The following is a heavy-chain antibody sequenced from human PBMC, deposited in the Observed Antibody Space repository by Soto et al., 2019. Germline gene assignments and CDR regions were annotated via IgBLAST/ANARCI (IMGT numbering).Heavy chain of an antibody. J-gene: IGHJ5*02. CDR1: GGSIGSYY. Sequence: SETLSLTCSVSGGSIGSYYWSWIRQPPGKGLEWIGYIYYSGSTNYNPSLKSRVTISVDTSKNQFSLKLSSVTAADTAVYYCARPHGGSSGWDNWFDPWGQGTLVTSPQ. CDR3: ARPHGGSSGWDNWFDP. V-gene: IGHV4-59*08. D-gene: IGHD6-25*01. CDR2: IYYSGST.